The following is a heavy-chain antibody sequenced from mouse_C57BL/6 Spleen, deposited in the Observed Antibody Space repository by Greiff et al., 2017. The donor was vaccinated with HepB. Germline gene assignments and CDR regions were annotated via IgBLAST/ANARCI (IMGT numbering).Heavy chain of an antibody. CDR2: IYPGSGST. J-gene: IGHJ1*03. CDR3: ARRGLWYFDV. CDR1: GYTFTSYW. Sequence: QVQLQQSGAELVKPGASVKMSCKASGYTFTSYWITWVKQRPGQGLEWIGDIYPGSGSTTYNEKFKSKATLTVDTSSSTAYMQLSSLTSEDSAVYYCARRGLWYFDVWGTGTTVTVSS. D-gene: IGHD2-4*01. V-gene: IGHV1-55*01.